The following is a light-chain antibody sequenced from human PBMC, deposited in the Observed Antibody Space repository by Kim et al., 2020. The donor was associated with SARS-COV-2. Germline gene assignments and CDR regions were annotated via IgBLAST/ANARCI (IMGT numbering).Light chain of an antibody. J-gene: IGLJ2*01. Sequence: VSLGQTVRITGQGDSLRSYYTTWYQQKPGQAPILVIYGKNNRPSGIPDRFSGSSSGNTASLTITGTQAGDEADYYCNSRDSNDNVVFGGGTKLTVL. CDR2: GKN. CDR3: NSRDSNDNVV. CDR1: SLRSYY. V-gene: IGLV3-19*01.